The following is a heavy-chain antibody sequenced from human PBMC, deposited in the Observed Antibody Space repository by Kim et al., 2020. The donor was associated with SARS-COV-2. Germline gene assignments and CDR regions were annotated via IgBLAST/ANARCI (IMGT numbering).Heavy chain of an antibody. Sequence: GGSLRLSCAASGFTFSSYSMNWVRQAPGKGLEWVSSISSSSSYIYYADSVKGRFTISRDNAKNSLYLQMNSLRAEDTAVYYCARDSRFLDAFDIWGQGTMVTVSS. D-gene: IGHD3-3*01. CDR1: GFTFSSYS. CDR2: ISSSSSYI. CDR3: ARDSRFLDAFDI. V-gene: IGHV3-21*01. J-gene: IGHJ3*02.